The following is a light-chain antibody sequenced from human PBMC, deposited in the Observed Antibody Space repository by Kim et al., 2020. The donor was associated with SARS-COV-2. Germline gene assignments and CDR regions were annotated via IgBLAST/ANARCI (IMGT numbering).Light chain of an antibody. CDR2: DAS. CDR1: PSVSSS. Sequence: LSPGERAPLSCRASPSVSSSLAWYQQKPGQAPRLLIYDASNRATGIPARFSGSGSVTDFTLTIGSLEPEDFAVYYCQQRGNWPLTFGGGTKVDIK. V-gene: IGKV3-11*01. CDR3: QQRGNWPLT. J-gene: IGKJ4*01.